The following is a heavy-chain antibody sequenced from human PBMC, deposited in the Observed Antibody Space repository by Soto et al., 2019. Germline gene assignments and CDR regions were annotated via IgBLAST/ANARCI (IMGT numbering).Heavy chain of an antibody. J-gene: IGHJ4*02. CDR2: IKSKTDGWTT. D-gene: IGHD6-19*01. Sequence: GGSLRLSCAASGFTFSNAWMTWVRQAPEKGLEWVGRIKSKTDGWTTAYAAPVKGRFTISRDDSKNTLFLQMNSLETEDTAVYYCTTETDIAVAGLDYWGQGTLVTVSS. CDR1: GFTFSNAW. V-gene: IGHV3-15*01. CDR3: TTETDIAVAGLDY.